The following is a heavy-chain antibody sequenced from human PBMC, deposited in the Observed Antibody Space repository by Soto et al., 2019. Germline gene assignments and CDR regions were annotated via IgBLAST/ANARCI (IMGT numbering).Heavy chain of an antibody. V-gene: IGHV3-23*01. J-gene: IGHJ4*02. Sequence: EVPLLESGGGLVQPGGSLRLSCAASGFTFSTYAITWVRQAPGKGLEWVSAISGGGGSTYYADSVKGRFTISRDNSKNTLYLQMNSLRAEDTAVYHCAKGHRYFGSGTYYFDYWGQGTLVTVSS. CDR1: GFTFSTYA. CDR2: ISGGGGST. CDR3: AKGHRYFGSGTYYFDY. D-gene: IGHD3-10*01.